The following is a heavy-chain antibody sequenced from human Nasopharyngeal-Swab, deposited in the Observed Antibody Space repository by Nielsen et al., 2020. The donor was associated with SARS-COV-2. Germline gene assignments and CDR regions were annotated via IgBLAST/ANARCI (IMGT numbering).Heavy chain of an antibody. V-gene: IGHV3-53*01. J-gene: IGHJ6*02. CDR1: GFTVSSNY. D-gene: IGHD2-2*01. CDR2: IYSGGST. CDR3: ARVPCSSTSCYVGGYGRDG. Sequence: GGSLRLSCAASGFTVSSNYMSWVRQAPGKGLEWVSVIYSGGSTYYADSVKGRFTISRDNSKNTLYLQMNSLRAEDTAVYYCARVPCSSTSCYVGGYGRDGGGQG.